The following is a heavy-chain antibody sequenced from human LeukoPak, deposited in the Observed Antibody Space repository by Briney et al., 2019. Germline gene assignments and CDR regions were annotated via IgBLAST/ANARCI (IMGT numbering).Heavy chain of an antibody. CDR2: IYYSGST. CDR1: GGSISSGGYY. V-gene: IGHV4-31*03. J-gene: IGHJ3*02. D-gene: IGHD3-3*01. CDR3: ARESENDFWSVGGLLGAFDI. Sequence: SQTLSLTCTVSGGSISSGGYYWSLIRQHPGKGLEWIGYIYYSGSTYYNPSLKSRVTISVDTSKNQFSLKLSSVTAADTAVYYCARESENDFWSVGGLLGAFDIWGQGTMVTVSS.